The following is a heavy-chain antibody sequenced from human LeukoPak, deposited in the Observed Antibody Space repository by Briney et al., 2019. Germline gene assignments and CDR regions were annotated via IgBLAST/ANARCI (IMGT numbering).Heavy chain of an antibody. D-gene: IGHD3-10*01. V-gene: IGHV3-53*01. CDR2: IYSGGST. Sequence: GGALRLSCAASGFTVSSNYMSWVRQAPGKGLEWASVIYSGGSTYYADSVKGRFTISRDNSKNTLYLQMNSLRAEDTAVYYCARGRLWFGELSYWGQGTLVTVSS. CDR3: ARGRLWFGELSY. J-gene: IGHJ4*02. CDR1: GFTVSSNY.